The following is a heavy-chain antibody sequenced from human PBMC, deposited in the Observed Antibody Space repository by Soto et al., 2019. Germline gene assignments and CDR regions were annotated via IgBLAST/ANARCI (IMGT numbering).Heavy chain of an antibody. CDR3: ARGSHNTADSSGWLWVRQGDYYGMAV. CDR2: INPNSGGT. CDR1: GYTFTGYY. Sequence: ASVKVSCKASGYTFTGYYMHWLRQAPGQGLEWMGWINPNSGGTNYAQKFQGWVTMTRDTSISTAYMELSRLRSDDTAVYYCARGSHNTADSSGWLWVRQGDYYGMAVWVQGTTVTVSS. V-gene: IGHV1-2*04. D-gene: IGHD6-19*01. J-gene: IGHJ6*02.